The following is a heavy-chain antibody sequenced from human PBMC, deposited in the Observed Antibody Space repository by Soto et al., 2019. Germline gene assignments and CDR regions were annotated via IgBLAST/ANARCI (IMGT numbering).Heavy chain of an antibody. V-gene: IGHV1-69*13. D-gene: IGHD6-19*01. CDR3: AKARYSSPMGYYYGIDV. CDR2: IIPIFGTA. CDR1: RVAFSKFI. J-gene: IGHJ6*02. Sequence: SVKVSCKASRVAFSKFIVTWVRQAPGLGLEWVGGIIPIFGTANYAQKFQGRITITADESTSTSYMEVNNLRSEDTAVYYCAKARYSSPMGYYYGIDVWGQGTTVTVSS.